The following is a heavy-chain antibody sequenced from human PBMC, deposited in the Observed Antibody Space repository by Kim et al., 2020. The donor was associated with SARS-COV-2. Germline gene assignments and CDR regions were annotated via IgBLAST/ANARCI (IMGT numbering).Heavy chain of an antibody. D-gene: IGHD6-19*01. CDR1: GYTFTSYA. CDR3: ARSQLLMTVAGHYYYYGMDV. CDR2: INAGNGNT. J-gene: IGHJ6*02. V-gene: IGHV1-3*01. Sequence: ASVKVSCKASGYTFTSYAMHWVRQAPGQRLEWMGWINAGNGNTKYSQKFQGRVTITRDTSASTAYMELSSLRSEDTAVYYCARSQLLMTVAGHYYYYGMDVWGQGTTVTVSS.